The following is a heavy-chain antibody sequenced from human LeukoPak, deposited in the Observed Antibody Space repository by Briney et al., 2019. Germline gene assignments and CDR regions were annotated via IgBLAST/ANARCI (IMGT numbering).Heavy chain of an antibody. D-gene: IGHD6-13*01. CDR1: GGSISTYY. J-gene: IGHJ5*02. Sequence: SETLSLTCTVSGGSISTYYWSWLRQPPGKGLEWLGYIYNSGSTNYNPSLQSRVTISVDTSKNQFSLRLTSVTTADTAVYYCAKAVAAAGRFGFDPWGQGTLVTVSS. V-gene: IGHV4-59*01. CDR2: IYNSGST. CDR3: AKAVAAAGRFGFDP.